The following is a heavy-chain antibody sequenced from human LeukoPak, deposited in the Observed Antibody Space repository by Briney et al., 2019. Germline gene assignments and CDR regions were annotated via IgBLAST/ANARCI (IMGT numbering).Heavy chain of an antibody. CDR3: ARDPSRRSSIAARRVGFDP. D-gene: IGHD6-6*01. CDR2: IIPIFGTA. J-gene: IGHJ5*02. CDR1: GGTFSSYA. V-gene: IGHV1-69*05. Sequence: GSSVKVSCKASGGTFSSYAISWVRQAPGQGLEWMGGIIPIFGTANYAQKFQGRVTITTDESTSTAYMELSSLRSEDTAVYYCARDPSRRSSIAARRVGFDPWGQGTLVTVSS.